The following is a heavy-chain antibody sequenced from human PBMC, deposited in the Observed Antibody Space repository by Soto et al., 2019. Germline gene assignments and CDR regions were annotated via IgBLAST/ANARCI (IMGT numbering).Heavy chain of an antibody. D-gene: IGHD6-13*01. J-gene: IGHJ4*02. CDR2: IYYSGST. V-gene: IGHV4-31*03. Sequence: SETLSLTCTVSGGSISSGGYYWSWIRQHPGKGLEWIGYIYYSGSTYYKPSLKSRVTISVDTSKNQFSLKLSSVTAADTAVYYCARGGIAAAAPPDYWGQGTLVTVSS. CDR1: GGSISSGGYY. CDR3: ARGGIAAAAPPDY.